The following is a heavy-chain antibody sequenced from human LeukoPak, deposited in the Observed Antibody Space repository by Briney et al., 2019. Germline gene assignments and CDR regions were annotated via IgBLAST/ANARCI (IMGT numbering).Heavy chain of an antibody. CDR1: GFTFSSYA. D-gene: IGHD3-3*01. J-gene: IGHJ4*02. V-gene: IGHV3-23*01. CDR3: AKIAYYDFWSGQPHY. Sequence: SGGSLRLSCAASGFTFSSYAMSWVRQAPGKGLEWVSAISGSGGSTYYADSVKGRFTISRDNSKNTLYLQMNSLRAEDTAVCYCAKIAYYDFWSGQPHYWGQGTLVTVSS. CDR2: ISGSGGST.